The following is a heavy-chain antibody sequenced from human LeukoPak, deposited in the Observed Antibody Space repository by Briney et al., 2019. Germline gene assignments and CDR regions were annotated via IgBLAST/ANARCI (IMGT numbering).Heavy chain of an antibody. CDR3: ARSCSSTSCYYYGMDV. Sequence: PSETLSLTCTVSGGSISSYYWSWIRQPAGKGLEWIGRIYTSGSTNYNPSLKSRVTMSVDTSKNQFSLKLSSVTAADTAVYYCARSCSSTSCYYYGMDVWGQGTTVTVSS. D-gene: IGHD2-2*01. J-gene: IGHJ6*02. CDR2: IYTSGST. CDR1: GGSISSYY. V-gene: IGHV4-4*07.